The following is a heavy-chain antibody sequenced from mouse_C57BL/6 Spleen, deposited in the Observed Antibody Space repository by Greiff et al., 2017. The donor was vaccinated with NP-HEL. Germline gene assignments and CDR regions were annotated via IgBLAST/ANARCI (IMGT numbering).Heavy chain of an antibody. Sequence: EVHLVESGGDLVKPGGSLKLSCAASGFTFSSYGMSWVRQTPDKRLEWVATISSGGSYTYYPDSVKGRFTISRDNAKKTLYLKMSSLKSEDKAMYYCARTITTVVNYFDYWGQGTTLTVSS. V-gene: IGHV5-6*01. D-gene: IGHD1-1*01. CDR2: ISSGGSYT. CDR1: GFTFSSYG. CDR3: ARTITTVVNYFDY. J-gene: IGHJ2*01.